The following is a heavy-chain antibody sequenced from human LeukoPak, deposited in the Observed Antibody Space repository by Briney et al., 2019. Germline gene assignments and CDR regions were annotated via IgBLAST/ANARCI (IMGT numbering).Heavy chain of an antibody. Sequence: ASVKVSCKASGYSFTSYYMHCVRQAPGQRLEWMGIINPTSSATAYAQKFQGRVAMTRDTSTSTVYMELSSPRSEDTAVYYCARDRGLLYSSSGCLDYWGQGTLVTVSS. CDR2: INPTSSAT. CDR3: ARDRGLLYSSSGCLDY. V-gene: IGHV1-46*01. D-gene: IGHD6-19*01. J-gene: IGHJ4*02. CDR1: GYSFTSYY.